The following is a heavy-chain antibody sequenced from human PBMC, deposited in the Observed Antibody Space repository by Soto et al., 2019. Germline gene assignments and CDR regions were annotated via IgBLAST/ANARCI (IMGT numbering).Heavy chain of an antibody. CDR3: AKETAEY. CDR2: ILGSGSRT. V-gene: IGHV3-23*01. CDR1: GFTFSTYA. J-gene: IGHJ4*02. Sequence: EVKLLESGGGLVQPGGSLRLSCAASGFTFSTYALSWVRQAPGKGLVWVSTILGSGSRTYYADSVKGRFTISRDNSKNTLYLQMNSLRVEDTAVYYCAKETAEYWGQGTLVTVSS.